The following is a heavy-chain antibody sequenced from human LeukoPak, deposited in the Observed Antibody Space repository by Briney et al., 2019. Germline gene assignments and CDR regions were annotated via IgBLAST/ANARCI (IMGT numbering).Heavy chain of an antibody. CDR2: IKGDGSDS. CDR1: GFTFSSYW. D-gene: IGHD1-26*01. Sequence: GGSLRLSCAASGFTFSSYWMSWVRQAPGKGLEWVANIKGDGSDSHYVDSVRGRFTISRDNAKNSLYLQMNGLRAEDTAVYYCARDLGYYRADYWGQGTLVTVSS. J-gene: IGHJ4*02. CDR3: ARDLGYYRADY. V-gene: IGHV3-7*04.